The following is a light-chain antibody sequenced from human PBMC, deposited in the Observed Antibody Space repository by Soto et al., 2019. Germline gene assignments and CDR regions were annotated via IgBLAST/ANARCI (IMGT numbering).Light chain of an antibody. V-gene: IGKV1-39*01. Sequence: DIQMTQSPSSLYASVGGRVTLTCRASRGIMTYSNWYRQKPGEVPKLLIYTASTLQTGVPSRFSGSGSGTDFSLTIFGLQHEDFATYYCQQTYSAPRTFGQGIKVDIK. CDR2: TAS. CDR1: RGIMTY. CDR3: QQTYSAPRT. J-gene: IGKJ1*01.